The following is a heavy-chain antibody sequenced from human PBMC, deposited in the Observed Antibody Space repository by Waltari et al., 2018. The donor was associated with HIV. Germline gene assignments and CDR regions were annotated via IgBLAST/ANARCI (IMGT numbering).Heavy chain of an antibody. CDR1: GYTFTSYG. V-gene: IGHV1-18*01. CDR3: ATQPMVRGVIDYYYGMDV. D-gene: IGHD3-10*01. Sequence: QVQLVQSGAEVKKPGASVKVSCKASGYTFTSYGISWVRQAPGQGLEWMGWISAYNGNTNDAQKLQGRVTMTTDTSTSTAYMELRSLRSDDTAVYYCATQPMVRGVIDYYYGMDVWGQGTTVTVSS. J-gene: IGHJ6*02. CDR2: ISAYNGNT.